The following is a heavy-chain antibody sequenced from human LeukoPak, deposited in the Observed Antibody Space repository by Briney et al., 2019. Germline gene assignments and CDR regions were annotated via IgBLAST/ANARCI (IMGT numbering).Heavy chain of an antibody. CDR1: GYAFTSYG. D-gene: IGHD2-2*01. V-gene: IGHV1-18*04. CDR3: AREGTTPYYFDY. J-gene: IGHJ4*02. Sequence: ASVKVSCKASGYAFTSYGISWVRQAPGQGLGWMGWISAYNGNTNYAQKLQGRVTMTTDTSTSTAYMELRSLRSDDTAVYYCAREGTTPYYFDYWGQGTLVTVSS. CDR2: ISAYNGNT.